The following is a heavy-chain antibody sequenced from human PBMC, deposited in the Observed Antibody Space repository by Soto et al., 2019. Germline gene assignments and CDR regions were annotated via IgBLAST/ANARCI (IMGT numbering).Heavy chain of an antibody. V-gene: IGHV1-69*13. D-gene: IGHD5-18*01. J-gene: IGHJ4*02. CDR3: ARERGGSDTHSHAPPGY. CDR1: GGTFSSYA. CDR2: IIPIFGTA. Sequence: ASVKVSCKASGGTFSSYAISWVRQAPGQGLEWMGGIIPIFGTANYAQKFQGRVTITADESTSTAYMELSSLRSEDTAVYYCARERGGSDTHSHAPPGYWGQGTLVTVSS.